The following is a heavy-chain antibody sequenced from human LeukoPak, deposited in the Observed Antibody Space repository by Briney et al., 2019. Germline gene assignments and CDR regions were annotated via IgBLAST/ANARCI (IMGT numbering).Heavy chain of an antibody. CDR3: ASVLDLDV. J-gene: IGHJ6*04. CDR1: GFTFSSYW. D-gene: IGHD2-8*02. V-gene: IGHV3-74*01. Sequence: SGGSLRLSCAASGFTFSSYWMHWVRQAPGKALVWVSRINSDGSSTSYADSVKGRFTISRDNAKNTLHLQMNSLRAEDTAVYYCASVLDLDVWGKGTTVTVSS. CDR2: INSDGSST.